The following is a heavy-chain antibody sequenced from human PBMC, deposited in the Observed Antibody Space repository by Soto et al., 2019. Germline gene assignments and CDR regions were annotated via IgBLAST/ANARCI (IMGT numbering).Heavy chain of an antibody. V-gene: IGHV1-69*13. CDR3: ARAKSWHTAMVLWLYYYYGMDV. CDR1: GGTFSSYA. CDR2: IIPIFGTA. D-gene: IGHD5-18*01. J-gene: IGHJ6*02. Sequence: ASVKVSCKASGGTFSSYAISWVRQAPGQGLEWMGGIIPIFGTANYAQKFQGRVTITADESTSTAYMELSSLRSEDTAVYYCARAKSWHTAMVLWLYYYYGMDVWGQGTTVTVSS.